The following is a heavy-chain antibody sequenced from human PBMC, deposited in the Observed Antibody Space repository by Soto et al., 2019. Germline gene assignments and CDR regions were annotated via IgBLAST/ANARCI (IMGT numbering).Heavy chain of an antibody. J-gene: IGHJ4*02. Sequence: QVQLVESGGGVVQPGGSLTLSCAASGFTFSSYGMHWVRQAPGKGLEGVAVMSYDGNNKYYADSVKGRFTVSRDNSRNTQFLQMNSLRVEDTAVYYCAKGFISGGYCANGICSHFDYGGQGTPVTVSS. V-gene: IGHV3-30*18. CDR2: MSYDGNNK. CDR1: GFTFSSYG. D-gene: IGHD2-8*01. CDR3: AKGFISGGYCANGICSHFDY.